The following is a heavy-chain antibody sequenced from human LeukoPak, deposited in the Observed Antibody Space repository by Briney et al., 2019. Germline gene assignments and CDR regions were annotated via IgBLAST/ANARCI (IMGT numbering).Heavy chain of an antibody. CDR1: GGSISSGDYY. J-gene: IGHJ5*02. D-gene: IGHD3-10*01. CDR3: ARGPAMVRGVYNWFDP. Sequence: PSQTLSLTCTVSGGSISSGDYYWSWIRQPPGKGLEWIGYIYYSGSTNYNPSLKSRVTISVDTSKNQFSLKLSSVTAADTAVYYCARGPAMVRGVYNWFDPWGQGTLVTVSS. CDR2: IYYSGST. V-gene: IGHV4-30-4*08.